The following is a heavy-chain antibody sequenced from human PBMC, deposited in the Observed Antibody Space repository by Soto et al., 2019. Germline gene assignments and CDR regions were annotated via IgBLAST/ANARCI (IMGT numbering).Heavy chain of an antibody. D-gene: IGHD6-25*01. CDR3: AKGGYGGKFDY. CDR1: GFTFSNYA. CDR2: ISGGGGST. J-gene: IGHJ4*02. Sequence: ESGGGLVQPGGSLRLSCAASGFTFSNYAMSWVRQAPGKGLEWVSAISGGGGSTNYADSVKGRFTISRDNSKNTLYLQINSLRAEDTAVYYCAKGGYGGKFDYWGQGTLVTVSS. V-gene: IGHV3-23*01.